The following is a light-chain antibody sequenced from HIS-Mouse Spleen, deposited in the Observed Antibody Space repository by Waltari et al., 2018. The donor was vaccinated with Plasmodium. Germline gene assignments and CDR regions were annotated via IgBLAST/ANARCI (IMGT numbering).Light chain of an antibody. CDR1: ALPKKY. CDR3: YSTDSSGNHRV. Sequence: SYALTQPPSVSVSPGQTARITCAGDALPKKYAYWYQQKSGQAPVLVIYEVSKRPSGIPERFSGSSSGTMATLTISGAQVEDEADYYCYSTDSSGNHRVFGGGTKLTVL. J-gene: IGLJ3*02. CDR2: EVS. V-gene: IGLV3-10*01.